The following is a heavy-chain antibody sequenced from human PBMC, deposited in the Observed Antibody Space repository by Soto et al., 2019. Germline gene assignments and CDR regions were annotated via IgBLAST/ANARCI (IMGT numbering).Heavy chain of an antibody. CDR3: AFKGGVSHRIY. J-gene: IGHJ4*02. Sequence: PGGSLRLSCASSGYTFSRKPMNWVRQAPGKGPEWVSNISVGGGTTDYADPVKGRFTISRDDSKNTLFLQMSSLRAEDTAIYYCAFKGGVSHRIYWGQGTPVTVSS. CDR1: GYTFSRKP. V-gene: IGHV3-23*01. D-gene: IGHD1-26*01. CDR2: ISVGGGTT.